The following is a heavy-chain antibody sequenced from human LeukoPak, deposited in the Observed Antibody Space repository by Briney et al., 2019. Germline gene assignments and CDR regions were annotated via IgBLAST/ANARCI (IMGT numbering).Heavy chain of an antibody. J-gene: IGHJ4*02. V-gene: IGHV4-59*01. CDR2: IYYSGST. CDR3: ARAVKLGLYYFDY. D-gene: IGHD7-27*01. CDR1: GGSISSYY. Sequence: SETLSLTCTVSGGSISSYYWSWIRQPPGKGLEWIGYIYYSGSTNYNPSLKSRVTISVDTSKNQFSLKLSSVTAADTAVYYCARAVKLGLYYFDYWGQGTLVTVSS.